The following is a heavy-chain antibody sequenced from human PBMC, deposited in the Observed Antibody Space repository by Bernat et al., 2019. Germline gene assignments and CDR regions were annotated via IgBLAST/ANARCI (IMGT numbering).Heavy chain of an antibody. CDR1: GYTFTSYA. V-gene: IGHV7-4-1*02. J-gene: IGHJ6*03. CDR2: INTNTGNP. D-gene: IGHD2/OR15-2a*01. CDR3: ARVVELSRSYYYYYMDV. Sequence: QVQLVQSGSELKKPGASVRVSCKASGYTFTSYAMNWVRQAPGQGLEWMGRINTNTGNPTYAQGFTGRFVFSLDTSVSTAYLQISSLKAEDTAVYYCARVVELSRSYYYYYMDVWGKGTTVTVSS.